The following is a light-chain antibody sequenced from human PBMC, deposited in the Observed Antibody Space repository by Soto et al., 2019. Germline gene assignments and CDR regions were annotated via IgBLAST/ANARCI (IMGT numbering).Light chain of an antibody. V-gene: IGLV1-40*01. Sequence: QSVLTQPPSMSGAPGQRVTISCTGSSSNIGAGYDVHWYQQLPGTPPKLLIYLNNDRPSGVPDRFSGSKSGTSASLAITGLRADDEAVYYCSSYAGSNNLVFGGGTKLTVL. CDR1: SSNIGAGYD. J-gene: IGLJ2*01. CDR2: LNN. CDR3: SSYAGSNNLV.